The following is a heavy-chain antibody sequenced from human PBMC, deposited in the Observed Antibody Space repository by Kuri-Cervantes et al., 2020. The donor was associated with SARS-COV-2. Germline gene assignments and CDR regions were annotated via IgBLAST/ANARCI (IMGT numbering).Heavy chain of an antibody. D-gene: IGHD2-8*01. CDR3: ARDCSGTDCNVIVYALSD. CDR2: IIPIFGTA. Sequence: SVKVSCKASGGTFSSYAISWVRQAPGQGLEWMGGIIPIFGTANYAQKSQGRVTITADESTSTAYMELSSLRSEDTAVYYCARDCSGTDCNVIVYALSDWGQGTLVTVSS. CDR1: GGTFSSYA. V-gene: IGHV1-69*13. J-gene: IGHJ4*02.